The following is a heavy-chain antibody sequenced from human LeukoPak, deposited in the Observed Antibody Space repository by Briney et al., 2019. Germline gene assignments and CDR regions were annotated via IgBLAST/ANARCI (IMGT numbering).Heavy chain of an antibody. CDR1: GFTFSSYE. CDR2: ISSSGSTI. CDR3: ARESVVTAIHDAFDI. J-gene: IGHJ3*02. D-gene: IGHD2-21*02. Sequence: ETGGSLRLSCAASGFTFSSYEMNWVRQAPGKGLEWVSYISSSGSTIYYADSVKGRFTISRGNAKNSLYLQMNSLRAEDTAVYYCARESVVTAIHDAFDIWGQGTMVTVSS. V-gene: IGHV3-48*03.